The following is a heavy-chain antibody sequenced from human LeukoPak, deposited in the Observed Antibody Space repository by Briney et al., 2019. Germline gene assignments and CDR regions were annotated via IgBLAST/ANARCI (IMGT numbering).Heavy chain of an antibody. CDR2: FDPEDGET. V-gene: IGHV1-24*01. D-gene: IGHD3-22*01. CDR3: ATRYYYDSSGHQVAFDI. Sequence: ASVKVSCKVSGYTLTELSMHWVRQAPGKGLEWMGGFDPEDGETIYAQKFQGRVTMTEDTSTDTAYMELSSLRSEDTAVYYCATRYYYDSSGHQVAFDIWGQGTMVTVSS. CDR1: GYTLTELS. J-gene: IGHJ3*02.